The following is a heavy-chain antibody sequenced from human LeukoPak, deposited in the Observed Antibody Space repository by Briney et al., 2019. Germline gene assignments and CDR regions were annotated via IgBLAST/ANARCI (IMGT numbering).Heavy chain of an antibody. Sequence: QPGGSLRLSCAASGFTISSYGMHWVRQAPGKGLEGVAVISYDGSNKYYADSVKGRFTISRDNSKNTPYLQMNSLRAEDTAVYCRAKAEGRYPQYSDYWGQGTLVTVSS. CDR3: AKAEGRYPQYSDY. D-gene: IGHD3-16*02. CDR1: GFTISSYG. V-gene: IGHV3-30*18. J-gene: IGHJ4*02. CDR2: ISYDGSNK.